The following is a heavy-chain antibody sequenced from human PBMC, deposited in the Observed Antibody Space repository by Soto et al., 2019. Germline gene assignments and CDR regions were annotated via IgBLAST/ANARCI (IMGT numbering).Heavy chain of an antibody. V-gene: IGHV4-39*01. J-gene: IGHJ4*02. CDR3: PRHRGGLYRDFDC. CDR1: GGSISNKNYY. CDR2: ISFGGTT. Sequence: PSETLSLTCNVSGGSISNKNYYWGWIRQPPGKGLEWIGSISFGGTTYSNPSLNSRVTISVDTSKNQFSLNLSSVTAADTSVYFCPRHRGGLYRDFDCWGRGT.